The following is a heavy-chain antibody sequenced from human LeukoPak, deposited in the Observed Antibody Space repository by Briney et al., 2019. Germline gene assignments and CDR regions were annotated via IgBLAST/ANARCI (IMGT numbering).Heavy chain of an antibody. CDR1: GFTVSSNY. Sequence: GGSLRLSCAASGFTVSSNYMSWVRQAPGKGLEWASVIYSGGSTYYADSVKGRFTISRDNSKNTLYLQMNSLRAEDTAVYYCAREASSGGYGAPFDYWGQGTLVTVSS. J-gene: IGHJ4*02. D-gene: IGHD5-12*01. CDR3: AREASSGGYGAPFDY. CDR2: IYSGGST. V-gene: IGHV3-53*01.